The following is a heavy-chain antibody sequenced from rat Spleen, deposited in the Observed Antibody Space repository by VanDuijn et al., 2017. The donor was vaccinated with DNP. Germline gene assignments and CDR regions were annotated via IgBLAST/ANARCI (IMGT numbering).Heavy chain of an antibody. CDR2: ISYDGTTT. Sequence: EVQLVESGGGLVQPGRSMKLSCAASGFTFSAYFMAWVRQAPKKGLEWVATISYDGTTTYYRDSVKGRFTISRDNAKSILYLQMDSLRSEDTATYYCTTEAWDYWGQGVMVTVSS. CDR3: TTEAWDY. V-gene: IGHV5-7*01. J-gene: IGHJ2*01. CDR1: GFTFSAYF.